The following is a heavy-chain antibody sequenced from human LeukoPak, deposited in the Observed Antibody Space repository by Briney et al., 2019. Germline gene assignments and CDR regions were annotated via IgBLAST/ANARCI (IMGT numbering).Heavy chain of an antibody. CDR3: AREGYCSGGSCYNWSDP. Sequence: ASVKVSCKASGGTFSSYAISWVRQAPGQGLEWMGGIIPIFGTANYAQKFQGRVTITADESTSTAYMELSSLRSEDTAVYYCAREGYCSGGSCYNWSDPWGQGTLDTVSS. V-gene: IGHV1-69*13. CDR1: GGTFSSYA. D-gene: IGHD2-15*01. J-gene: IGHJ5*02. CDR2: IIPIFGTA.